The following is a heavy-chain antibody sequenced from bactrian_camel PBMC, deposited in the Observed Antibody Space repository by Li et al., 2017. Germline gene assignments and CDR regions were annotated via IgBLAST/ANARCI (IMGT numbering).Heavy chain of an antibody. D-gene: IGHD7*01. J-gene: IGHJ4*01. Sequence: DVQLVESGGGLVQPGGSLRLSCAASGFGFSTYAMSWVRQAPGKGLEWVSVINAEGRSAFYSDSTKGRFAISRDNAKNTLYLELNNLKIEDTAIYYCSQDRTGRIRGQGTQVTVS. CDR2: INAEGRSA. CDR1: GFGFSTYA. V-gene: IGHV3S31*01. CDR3: SQDRTGRI.